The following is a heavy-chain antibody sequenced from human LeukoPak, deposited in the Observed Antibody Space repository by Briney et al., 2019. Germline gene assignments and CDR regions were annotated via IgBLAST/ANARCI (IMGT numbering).Heavy chain of an antibody. CDR1: GFTFTNYG. J-gene: IGHJ4*02. V-gene: IGHV3-30*02. CDR3: ARSPYRGGSSWTEFDY. D-gene: IGHD6-13*01. CDR2: VRYDAIDK. Sequence: PGGSLRLSCAASGFTFTNYGIHWVRQAPGEGLEWVAFVRYDAIDKYYADSVKGRFTISRDNSRNTVYLEMNSLRPDDTAVYYYARSPYRGGSSWTEFDYWGQGTPVTVSS.